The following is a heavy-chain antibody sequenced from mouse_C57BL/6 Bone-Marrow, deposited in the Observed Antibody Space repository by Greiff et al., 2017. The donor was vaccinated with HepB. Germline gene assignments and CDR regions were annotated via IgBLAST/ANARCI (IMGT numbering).Heavy chain of an antibody. Sequence: VQLQQSGPVLVKPGASVKMSCKASGYTFTDYYMNWVKQSHGKSLEWIGVINPYNGGTSYNQKFKGKATLTVDKSSSTAYMELNSLTSEDSAVYYCARGSNWEDYWGQGTTLTVSS. J-gene: IGHJ2*01. CDR1: GYTFTDYY. V-gene: IGHV1-19*01. CDR2: INPYNGGT. D-gene: IGHD4-1*01. CDR3: ARGSNWEDY.